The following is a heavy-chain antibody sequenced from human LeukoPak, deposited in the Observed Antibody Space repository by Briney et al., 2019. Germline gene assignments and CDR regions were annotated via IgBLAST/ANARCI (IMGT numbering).Heavy chain of an antibody. D-gene: IGHD2-2*01. CDR2: ISYDGSNK. V-gene: IGHV3-30*18. CDR3: AKEKGIYCSSIDCSPGMDV. CDR1: GFTFSNYG. J-gene: IGHJ6*02. Sequence: GGSLRLSCAASGFTFSNYGMHWVRQAPGKGLEWVAVISYDGSNKYYADSVKGRFTFSRDNSKNTLYLQMSRLRAEDTAVYYCAKEKGIYCSSIDCSPGMDVWGQGTTVTVSS.